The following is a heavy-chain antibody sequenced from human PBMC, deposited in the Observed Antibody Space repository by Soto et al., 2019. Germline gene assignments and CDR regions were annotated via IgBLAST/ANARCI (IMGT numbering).Heavy chain of an antibody. V-gene: IGHV2-5*02. CDR2: IYWDDDK. CDR3: AHRRTYGDYDCFDY. CDR1: GFSLSTSGVG. Sequence: QITLKESGPTLVKPTQTLTLTCTFSGFSLSTSGVGVGWIRQPPGKALEWLALIYWDDDKRYSPSLKSRLTITKDTSKNPVVLTMTNMDPVDTATYYCAHRRTYGDYDCFDYWGQGTLVTVSS. J-gene: IGHJ4*02. D-gene: IGHD4-17*01.